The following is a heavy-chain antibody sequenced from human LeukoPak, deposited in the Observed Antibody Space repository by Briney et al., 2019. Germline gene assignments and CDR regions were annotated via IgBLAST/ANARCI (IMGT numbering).Heavy chain of an antibody. CDR3: ARAMDTAMGNWFDP. J-gene: IGHJ5*02. CDR1: GYTFTSYD. V-gene: IGHV1-8*01. CDR2: MNPNSGNT. D-gene: IGHD5-18*01. Sequence: ASVKVSCKASGYTFTSYDINWVRQATGQGLEWMGWMNPNSGNTGYAQKFQGRVTMTRNTSISTAYMELSSLRSEDTAVYYCARAMDTAMGNWFDPCGQGTLVTVSS.